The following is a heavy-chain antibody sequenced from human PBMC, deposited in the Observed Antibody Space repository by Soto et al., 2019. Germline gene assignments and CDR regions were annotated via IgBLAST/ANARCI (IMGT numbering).Heavy chain of an antibody. CDR1: GFTFSDYY. D-gene: IGHD3-3*01. Sequence: PGGSLTLSCAASGFTFSDYYMSWIRQAPGKGLEWVSCICSSSSYTNYADSVKGRVTISKDNAKNSLYLQMNSLRAEDTAVYYCARAGGGAALEWLLQIPVDYYYGMDVWGQGTTVTVSS. J-gene: IGHJ6*02. CDR2: ICSSSSYT. V-gene: IGHV3-11*06. CDR3: ARAGGGAALEWLLQIPVDYYYGMDV.